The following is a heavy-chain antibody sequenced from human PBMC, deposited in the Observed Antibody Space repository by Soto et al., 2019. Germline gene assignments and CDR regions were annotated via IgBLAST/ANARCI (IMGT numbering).Heavy chain of an antibody. V-gene: IGHV1-69*04. CDR3: AREEYYYGSGAFFDY. CDR1: GGTFSSYT. CDR2: IIPILGIA. D-gene: IGHD3-10*01. Sequence: QVQLVHSGAEVKKPGSSVTVSCKASGGTFSSYTISWVRQAPGQGLEWMGRIIPILGIANYAQKFQGRVTINADKSTSTAYMELSSLRSEDTAVYYCAREEYYYGSGAFFDYCGQGTLVTVSS. J-gene: IGHJ4*02.